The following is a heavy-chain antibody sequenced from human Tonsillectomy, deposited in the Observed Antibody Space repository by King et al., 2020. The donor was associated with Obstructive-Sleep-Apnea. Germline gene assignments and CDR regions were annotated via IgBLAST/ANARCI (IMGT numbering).Heavy chain of an antibody. V-gene: IGHV4-59*01. CDR1: GGSISTYY. J-gene: IGHJ5*02. CDR2: IYYSGSS. Sequence: QLQESGPGLVKPSETLSLTCTVSGGSISTYYWSWLRHPPGKRLEWIGYIYYSGSSNYNPSLKRRVSISVDTSKNQFSLKLTSVTAADTAVYYCARSPYGSGIIDYFDPWGQGTLVTVSS. D-gene: IGHD3-10*01. CDR3: ARSPYGSGIIDYFDP.